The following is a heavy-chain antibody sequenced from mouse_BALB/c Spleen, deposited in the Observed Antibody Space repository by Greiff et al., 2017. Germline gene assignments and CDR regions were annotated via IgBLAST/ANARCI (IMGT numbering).Heavy chain of an antibody. CDR1: GFTFTDYY. CDR2: IRNKANGYTT. CDR3: ARDMTGNYDY. V-gene: IGHV7-3*02. D-gene: IGHD2-1*01. Sequence: EVQLVESGGGLVQPGGSLRLSCATSGFTFTDYYMSWVRQPPGKALEWLGFIRNKANGYTTEYSASVKGRFTISRDNSQSILYLQMNTLRAEDSATYYCARDMTGNYDYWGQGTTLTVSS. J-gene: IGHJ2*01.